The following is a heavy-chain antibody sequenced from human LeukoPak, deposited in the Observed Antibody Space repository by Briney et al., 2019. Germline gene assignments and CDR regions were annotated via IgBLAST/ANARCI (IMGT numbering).Heavy chain of an antibody. CDR1: GVTFSGYW. V-gene: IGHV3-30-3*01. CDR2: ISYDGSYK. Sequence: GGSLRLSCAVSGVTFSGYWMTWVRQAPGKGLEWVTIISYDGSYKYYADSVKGRFTISRDNSKNTLYLQMNRLRAEDTAVYYCARDYYDSGGYYYGHYWGQGTLVTVSS. D-gene: IGHD3-22*01. CDR3: ARDYYDSGGYYYGHY. J-gene: IGHJ4*02.